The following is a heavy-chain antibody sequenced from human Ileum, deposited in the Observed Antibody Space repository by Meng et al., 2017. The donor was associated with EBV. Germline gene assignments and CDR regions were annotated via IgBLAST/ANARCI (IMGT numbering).Heavy chain of an antibody. V-gene: IGHV4-4*02. CDR1: GDSISSNNW. J-gene: IGHJ4*02. CDR2: IYHSGST. CDR3: ASGRDYAWHS. Sequence: APLQEPGPGTVKPWGTLSLTCAVSGDSISSNNWWSWVRQPPGKGLEWIGEIYHSGSTNYNPSFKSRVTMSVDKSKNQISLNLSSVTAADTAVYYCASGRDYAWHSWGRGTLVTVSS. D-gene: IGHD4-17*01.